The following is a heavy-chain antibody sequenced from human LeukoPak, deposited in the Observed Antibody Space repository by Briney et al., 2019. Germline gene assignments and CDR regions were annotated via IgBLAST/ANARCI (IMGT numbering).Heavy chain of an antibody. J-gene: IGHJ4*02. CDR3: ARAYGDYDPYYFDY. CDR1: GGSISNYY. CDR2: IYYTGGT. D-gene: IGHD4-17*01. Sequence: SETLSLTCTISGGSISNYYWSWIRQTPGKGLEWIGYIYYTGGTDYNPSLKSRVTISEDTSKNQFSLKLSSVTAADTTVYYCARAYGDYDPYYFDYWGQGTLVTVSS. V-gene: IGHV4-59*12.